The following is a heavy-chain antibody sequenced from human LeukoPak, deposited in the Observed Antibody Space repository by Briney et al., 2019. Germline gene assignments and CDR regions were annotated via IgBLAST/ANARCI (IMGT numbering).Heavy chain of an antibody. CDR2: IYYSGST. CDR1: GGSISTYY. D-gene: IGHD5-24*01. Sequence: PSETLSLTCTVSGGSISTYYWSWIRQPPGKGLEWTGYIYYSGSTNYNPSLKSRVTISVDTSKKQFSLKLTSVTAADTAVYYCATSGGDGYNVYYWGQGTLVTVSS. V-gene: IGHV4-59*08. J-gene: IGHJ4*02. CDR3: ATSGGDGYNVYY.